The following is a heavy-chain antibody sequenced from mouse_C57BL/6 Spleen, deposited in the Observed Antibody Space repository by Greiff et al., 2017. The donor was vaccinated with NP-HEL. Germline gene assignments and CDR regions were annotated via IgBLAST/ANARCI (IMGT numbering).Heavy chain of an antibody. D-gene: IGHD1-1*01. Sequence: VKLMESGPGLVQPSQSLSITCTVSGFSLTSYGVHWVRQSPGKGLEWLGVIWSGGSTDYNAAFISRLSISKDNSKSQVFFKMNSLQADDTAIYYCARTLFITTVYYAMDYWGQGTSVTVSS. CDR1: GFSLTSYG. J-gene: IGHJ4*01. CDR3: ARTLFITTVYYAMDY. CDR2: IWSGGST. V-gene: IGHV2-2*01.